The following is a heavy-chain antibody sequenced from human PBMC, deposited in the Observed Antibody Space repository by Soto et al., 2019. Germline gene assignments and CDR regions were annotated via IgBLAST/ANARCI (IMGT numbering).Heavy chain of an antibody. CDR2: IYYSGST. CDR1: GGSISSGEYY. Sequence: QVQLQESGPGLVKPSQTLSLTCTVSGGSISSGEYYWSWIRQPPGKGLEWIGYIYYSGSTYSSPSLQRRVTISVVTSKNQFSLKLTSVTAADTAVYYCVRDMGFYNGSASKWFEPWGQGTLVTVSS. J-gene: IGHJ5*02. D-gene: IGHD3-10*01. V-gene: IGHV4-30-4*01. CDR3: VRDMGFYNGSASKWFEP.